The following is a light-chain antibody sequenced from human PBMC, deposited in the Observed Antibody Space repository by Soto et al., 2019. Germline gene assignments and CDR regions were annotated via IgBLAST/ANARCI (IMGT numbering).Light chain of an antibody. CDR1: SGHSSYA. V-gene: IGLV4-69*01. CDR2: LNSDGSH. J-gene: IGLJ2*01. CDR3: KTWGTGYLV. Sequence: QLVLTQSPSASASLGASVKLTCTLSSGHSSYAIAWHQQQPEKGPRYLMKLNSDGSHSKGDGIPDRFSGSSSGAERYLTITSIQSEDEADYYCKTWGTGYLVFGGGTKLTVL.